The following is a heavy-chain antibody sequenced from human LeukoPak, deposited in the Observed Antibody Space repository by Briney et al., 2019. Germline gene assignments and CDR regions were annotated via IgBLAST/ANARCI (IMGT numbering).Heavy chain of an antibody. Sequence: GGSLRLSCAASGFTFSDYYMSWIRQAPGKGLEWVSYISSSGSTIYYADSVKGRFTISRDNAKNSLYLQMNSLRAEDTALYYCARYYYYYYMDVWGKGTTVTISS. V-gene: IGHV3-11*01. CDR2: ISSSGSTI. CDR3: ARYYYYYYMDV. CDR1: GFTFSDYY. J-gene: IGHJ6*03.